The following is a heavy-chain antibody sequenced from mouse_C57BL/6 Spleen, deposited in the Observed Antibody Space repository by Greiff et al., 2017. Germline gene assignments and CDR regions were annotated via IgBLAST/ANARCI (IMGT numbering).Heavy chain of an antibody. CDR3: TRGYGSRGVNLYFDY. J-gene: IGHJ2*01. Sequence: QVQLQQSGAELVQPGASVKISCKASGYAFSSYWMNWVQQRPGKGLEWIGQIYPGDGDTNYNGKFKGKATLTADKASSTAYMQLRILTSEDSAVYFCTRGYGSRGVNLYFDYWGQGTTLTVSS. CDR2: IYPGDGDT. CDR1: GYAFSSYW. D-gene: IGHD1-1*01. V-gene: IGHV1-80*01.